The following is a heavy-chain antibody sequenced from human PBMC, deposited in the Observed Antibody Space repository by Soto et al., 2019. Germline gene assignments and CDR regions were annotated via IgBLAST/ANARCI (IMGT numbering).Heavy chain of an antibody. CDR1: GFTFSSYA. Sequence: TGGSLRLSCAASGFTFSSYAMSWVRQAPGKGLEWVSAISGSGGSTYYADSVKGRFTISRDNSKNTLYLQMNSLRAEDTAVHYCAKDLRYCTNGVCYYFWFDPWGQGTLVTVSS. J-gene: IGHJ5*02. V-gene: IGHV3-23*01. D-gene: IGHD2-8*01. CDR2: ISGSGGST. CDR3: AKDLRYCTNGVCYYFWFDP.